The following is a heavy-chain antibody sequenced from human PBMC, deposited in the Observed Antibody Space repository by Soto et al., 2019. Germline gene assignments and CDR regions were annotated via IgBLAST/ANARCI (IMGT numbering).Heavy chain of an antibody. Sequence: SVKVSCKASGGTFSSYAISWVRQAPGQGLEWMEGIIPIFGTANYAQKFQGRVTITADESTSTAYMELSSLRSEDTAVYYCARAAGSWSAFDIWGQGTMVTVSS. D-gene: IGHD6-13*01. J-gene: IGHJ3*02. V-gene: IGHV1-69*13. CDR2: IIPIFGTA. CDR1: GGTFSSYA. CDR3: ARAAGSWSAFDI.